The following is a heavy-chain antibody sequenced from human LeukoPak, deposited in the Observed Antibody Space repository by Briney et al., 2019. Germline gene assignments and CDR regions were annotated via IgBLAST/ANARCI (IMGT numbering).Heavy chain of an antibody. J-gene: IGHJ5*02. Sequence: SVKVSCKASGGTFSSYAISWVRQAPGQGLEWMEGIIPIFGTANYAQKFQGRVTITADESTSTAYMELSSLRSEDTAVYYCARNRDGYNYFWFDPWGQGTLVTVSS. CDR3: ARNRDGYNYFWFDP. CDR1: GGTFSSYA. V-gene: IGHV1-69*01. D-gene: IGHD5-24*01. CDR2: IIPIFGTA.